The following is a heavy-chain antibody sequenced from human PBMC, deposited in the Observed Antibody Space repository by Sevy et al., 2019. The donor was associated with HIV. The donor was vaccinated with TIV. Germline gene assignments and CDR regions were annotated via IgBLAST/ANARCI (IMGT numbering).Heavy chain of an antibody. J-gene: IGHJ5*02. CDR2: ISSNGGST. CDR3: VKGGYCSSTSCYAGWFDP. Sequence: GGSLRLSCSASGFTFSSYAIHWVRQAPGKGLEYVSAISSNGGSTYYADSVKGRFTISRDNSKNTLYLQMSSLRAEDTAVYYCVKGGYCSSTSCYAGWFDPWGQGTLVTVSS. D-gene: IGHD2-2*03. CDR1: GFTFSSYA. V-gene: IGHV3-64D*06.